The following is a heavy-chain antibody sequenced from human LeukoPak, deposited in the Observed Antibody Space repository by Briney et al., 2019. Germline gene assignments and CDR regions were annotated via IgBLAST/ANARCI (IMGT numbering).Heavy chain of an antibody. CDR2: INHSGST. J-gene: IGHJ4*02. D-gene: IGHD6-6*01. CDR1: GGSFSGYY. Sequence: PSETLSLTCAVYGGSFSGYYWSWIRQPPGKGLEWIGEINHSGSTNYNPSLKSRVTISVDTSKNQFSLKLSSVTAADTAVYYCASEKSSSSGNVYWGQGTLVTVSS. CDR3: ASEKSSSSGNVY. V-gene: IGHV4-34*01.